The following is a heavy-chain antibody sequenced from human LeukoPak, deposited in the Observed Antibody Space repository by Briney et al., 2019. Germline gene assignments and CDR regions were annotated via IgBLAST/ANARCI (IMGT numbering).Heavy chain of an antibody. Sequence: GGSLRLSCAASGFTFSSYWMSWVRQAPGKGLEWVANIKQDGSEKYYVDSVKGRFTISRDNAKNSLYLQMNSLRAEDTAVYYCAREGSSWYAGWFDPWGQGTLVTVSP. CDR1: GFTFSSYW. CDR2: IKQDGSEK. V-gene: IGHV3-7*01. J-gene: IGHJ5*02. D-gene: IGHD6-13*01. CDR3: AREGSSWYAGWFDP.